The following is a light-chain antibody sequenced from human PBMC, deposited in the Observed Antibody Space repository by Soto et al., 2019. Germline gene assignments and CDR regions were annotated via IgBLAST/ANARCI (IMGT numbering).Light chain of an antibody. Sequence: QSVLTQPASVSGSPGQSITISCSGTHNLVSWYQHVPGKGPRLIIYEVTERPSGVSSRFSGSKSVDTASLIISGLQAEDEAIYYCCSYVGDHTLVFGGGTKRTVL. CDR1: HNL. J-gene: IGLJ3*02. CDR3: CSYVGDHTLV. CDR2: EVT. V-gene: IGLV2-23*02.